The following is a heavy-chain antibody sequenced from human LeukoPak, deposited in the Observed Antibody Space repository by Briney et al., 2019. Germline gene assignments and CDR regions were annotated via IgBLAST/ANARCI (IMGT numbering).Heavy chain of an antibody. D-gene: IGHD3-10*01. J-gene: IGHJ3*02. CDR2: IYTSGST. CDR1: GGSISSYY. Sequence: SETLSLTCTVSGGSISSYYWSWIRQPAGKGLEWIGRIYTSGSTNYNPSLKSRVTISVDTSKNQFSLKLSSVTAADTAVYYCARELWFGDTDAFDIWGQGTMVTVSS. V-gene: IGHV4-4*07. CDR3: ARELWFGDTDAFDI.